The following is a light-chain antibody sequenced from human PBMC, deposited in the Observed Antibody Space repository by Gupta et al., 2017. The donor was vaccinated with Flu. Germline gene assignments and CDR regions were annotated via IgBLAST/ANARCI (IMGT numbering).Light chain of an antibody. V-gene: IGLV2-11*01. CDR3: GSYAGTAWV. Sequence: SPLPQPPPVSGSPGHSLTISCPGTRSDVGGYDCGSWHQEHPGRARKLMIYDGRKRPAGGRDRFSGYKSGNTATLTIAGRQAEDEDDYYCGSYAGTAWVFGGGTKVTVL. CDR2: DGR. J-gene: IGLJ3*02. CDR1: RSDVGGYDC.